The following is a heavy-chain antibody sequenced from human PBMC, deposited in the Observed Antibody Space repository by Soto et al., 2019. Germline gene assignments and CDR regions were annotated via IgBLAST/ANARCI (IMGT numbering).Heavy chain of an antibody. Sequence: ASVKVSCKASGYTFTSYAMHWVRQAPGQRLEWMGWINAGNGNTKYSQKFQGRVTITRDTSASTAYMELSSLRSEDTAVYYCARFDITRSYYYYGMDVWGQGTTVTVSS. V-gene: IGHV1-3*01. CDR1: GYTFTSYA. D-gene: IGHD1-20*01. CDR3: ARFDITRSYYYYGMDV. J-gene: IGHJ6*02. CDR2: INAGNGNT.